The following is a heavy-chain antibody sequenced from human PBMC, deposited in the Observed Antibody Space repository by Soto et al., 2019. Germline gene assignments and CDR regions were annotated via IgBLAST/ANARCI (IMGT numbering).Heavy chain of an antibody. V-gene: IGHV4-59*08. Sequence: SETLSLTCTVSGGSISSYYWSWIRQPPGKGLEWIGYIYYSGSTNYNPSLKSRVTISVDTSKNQFSLKLSSVTAADTAVYYCARHPNYSSSSHFDYWGQGTLVTVSS. CDR1: GGSISSYY. CDR2: IYYSGST. CDR3: ARHPNYSSSSHFDY. D-gene: IGHD6-6*01. J-gene: IGHJ4*02.